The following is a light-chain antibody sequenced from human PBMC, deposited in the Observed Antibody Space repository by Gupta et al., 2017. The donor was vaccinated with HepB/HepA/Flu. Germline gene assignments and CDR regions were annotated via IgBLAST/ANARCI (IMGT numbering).Light chain of an antibody. CDR2: DVT. CDR3: TSCKSISDPWV. V-gene: IGLV2-14*01. J-gene: IGLJ2*01. Sequence: QSALTQPASVSGTLGQSITISCTGTSSAVVDYKYFSWYQQYPGTAPKLMIYDVTNRPSGVSNRFSGSKSGNTASLTISGLQAEDEADYYCTSCKSISDPWVFGGGTKLTVL. CDR1: SSAVVDYKY.